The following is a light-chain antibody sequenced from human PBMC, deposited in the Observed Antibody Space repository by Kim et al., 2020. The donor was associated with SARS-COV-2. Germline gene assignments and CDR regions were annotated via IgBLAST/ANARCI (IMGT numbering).Light chain of an antibody. Sequence: LSPGERATLSCRASQSVSSSHLAWYQQKPGQAPRLLIYGASSRATGIPDRFSGSGSGTDFTLTISRLEPEDFAVYYCQQYATSPLTFGGGTKVEI. CDR2: GAS. CDR1: QSVSSSH. J-gene: IGKJ4*01. V-gene: IGKV3-20*01. CDR3: QQYATSPLT.